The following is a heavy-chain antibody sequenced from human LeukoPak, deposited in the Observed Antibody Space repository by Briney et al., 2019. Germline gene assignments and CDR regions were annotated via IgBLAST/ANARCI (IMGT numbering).Heavy chain of an antibody. Sequence: GGSLRLSCAASGFTFDDYGMSWVRQAPGKGLEWVSGINWNGGSTGYADSVKGRFTISRDNAKNSLFLQMNSLRAEDTALYYCARRRVTVVRGVDVTSYYFDYWGQGTLVTVSS. CDR2: INWNGGST. V-gene: IGHV3-20*04. CDR3: ARRRVTVVRGVDVTSYYFDY. J-gene: IGHJ4*02. D-gene: IGHD3-10*01. CDR1: GFTFDDYG.